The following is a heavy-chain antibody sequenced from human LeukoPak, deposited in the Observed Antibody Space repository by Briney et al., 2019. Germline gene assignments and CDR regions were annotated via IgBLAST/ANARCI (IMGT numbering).Heavy chain of an antibody. Sequence: GASVKVSCKASGYTFTTYDINWVRQATGQGLEWMGWMNPNSGNTDYAQKFQDRVTMTRSTSISTAYMELSSLRSEDTAVYYCVRGYDFWSGPVWGQGTLVTVSS. CDR2: MNPNSGNT. V-gene: IGHV1-8*01. J-gene: IGHJ4*02. D-gene: IGHD3-3*01. CDR3: VRGYDFWSGPV. CDR1: GYTFTTYD.